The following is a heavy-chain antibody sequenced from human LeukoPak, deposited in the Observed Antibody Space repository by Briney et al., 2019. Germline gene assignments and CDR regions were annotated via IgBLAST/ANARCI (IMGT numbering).Heavy chain of an antibody. CDR3: ARRAANYYGMDV. CDR2: IYTSGRT. J-gene: IGHJ6*02. V-gene: IGHV4-4*07. Sequence: SETLSLTRTVSCGSINSYYWSWIRQPAGKGLEWIGHIYTSGRTNFNPSLKSRVSMSVDTSKNQFSLKLSSVTAADTAVYYCARRAANYYGMDVWGQGTTVTVSS. D-gene: IGHD5-18*01. CDR1: CGSINSYY.